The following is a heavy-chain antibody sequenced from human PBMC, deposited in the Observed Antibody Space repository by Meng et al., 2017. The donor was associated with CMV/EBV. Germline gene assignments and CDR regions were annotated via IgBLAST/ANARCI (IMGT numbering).Heavy chain of an antibody. CDR1: GFTFSDYY. Sequence: GGSLRLSCAASGFTFSDYYMNWVRQAPGKGLEWTSYISAGGDTIYYADSVKGRFTISRDNAKKSLYLQMNSLRAEDTAIYYCARNLGARTPRDAMDVWGQGTTVTVSS. V-gene: IGHV3-11*04. D-gene: IGHD6-6*01. J-gene: IGHJ6*02. CDR3: ARNLGARTPRDAMDV. CDR2: ISAGGDTI.